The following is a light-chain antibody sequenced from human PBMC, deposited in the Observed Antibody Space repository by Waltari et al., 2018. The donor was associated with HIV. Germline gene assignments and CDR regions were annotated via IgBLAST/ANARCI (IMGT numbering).Light chain of an antibody. V-gene: IGKV2-28*01. CDR1: QGLLHSNGNNY. J-gene: IGKJ4*01. CDR2: LAS. Sequence: IVMTQSPLSLPVSPGEPASISCRSNQGLLHSNGNNYLDWYLHKSGQSPKLVIYLASIRASGVPDRVSGSGSGTDFTLKFSRVEAEDVGVYYGMQSLQTPRTFGGGTNVQIK. CDR3: MQSLQTPRT.